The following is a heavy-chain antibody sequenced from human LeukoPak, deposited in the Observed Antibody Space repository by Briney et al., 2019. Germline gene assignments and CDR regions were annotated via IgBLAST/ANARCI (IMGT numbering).Heavy chain of an antibody. CDR1: GFTFSSYG. V-gene: IGHV3-30*02. D-gene: IGHD6-13*01. CDR3: AKDDSRSWSAFDY. Sequence: GGSLRLSCAASGFTFSSYGMHWVRQAPGKGLEWVAFTRYDGSNKYYADSVKGRFTISRDNSKNTLYVQMNSLRAEDTAVYYCAKDDSRSWSAFDYWGQGTLVTVSS. J-gene: IGHJ4*02. CDR2: TRYDGSNK.